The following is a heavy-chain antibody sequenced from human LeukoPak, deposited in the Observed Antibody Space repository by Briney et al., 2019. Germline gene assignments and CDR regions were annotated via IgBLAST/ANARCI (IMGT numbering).Heavy chain of an antibody. CDR3: ARGWLGMATVTTSGGGNYYYGMDV. CDR2: IIPIFGTA. D-gene: IGHD4-17*01. Sequence: ASVKVSCKASGSTFSSYAISWVRQAPGQGLEWMGGIIPIFGTANYAQKFQGRVTITADKSTSTAYMELSSLRSEDTAVYYCARGWLGMATVTTSGGGNYYYGMDVWGKGTTVTVSS. J-gene: IGHJ6*04. V-gene: IGHV1-69*06. CDR1: GSTFSSYA.